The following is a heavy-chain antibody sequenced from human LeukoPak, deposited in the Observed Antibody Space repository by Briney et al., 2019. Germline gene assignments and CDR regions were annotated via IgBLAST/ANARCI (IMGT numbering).Heavy chain of an antibody. V-gene: IGHV1-2*02. J-gene: IGHJ6*03. CDR1: GYTFTGYY. D-gene: IGHD3-22*01. CDR2: INPNSGGT. CDR3: ARSRRPVVYMDV. Sequence: ASVKVSCKASGYTFTGYYMHWVRQAPGQGLVWMGWINPNSGGTNYAQKFRGRVTMTRDTSISTAYMELSRLRSDDTAVYYCARSRRPVVYMDVWGKGTTVTVSS.